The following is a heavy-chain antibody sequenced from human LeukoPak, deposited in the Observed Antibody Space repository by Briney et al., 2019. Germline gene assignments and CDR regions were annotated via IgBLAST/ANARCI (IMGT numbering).Heavy chain of an antibody. Sequence: SETLSLTCTVSGGSISSYYWSWIRQPPGKGLEWIAYISDIGSINYNPPLKSRVTISLDTSKNQFSLKLSSVTAADTAVYYCAGHHPRNTVDFWGQGTLVTVSS. J-gene: IGHJ4*02. V-gene: IGHV4-59*08. CDR3: AGHHPRNTVDF. D-gene: IGHD2/OR15-2a*01. CDR1: GGSISSYY. CDR2: ISDIGSI.